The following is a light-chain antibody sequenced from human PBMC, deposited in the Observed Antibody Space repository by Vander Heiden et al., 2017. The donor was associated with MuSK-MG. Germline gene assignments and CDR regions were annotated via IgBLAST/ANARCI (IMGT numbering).Light chain of an antibody. CDR1: NIGSKS. V-gene: IGLV3-21*02. Sequence: SYVLTQPPSVSVAPGQTARITCGGNNIGSKSVHWYQQKPGQAPVLVVYEDSDRPSGIPERFSGSNSGNTDTLTIRRVEAGDEADYDCQAWDSSSDHVVFGGGTKLTVL. J-gene: IGLJ2*01. CDR3: QAWDSSSDHVV. CDR2: EDS.